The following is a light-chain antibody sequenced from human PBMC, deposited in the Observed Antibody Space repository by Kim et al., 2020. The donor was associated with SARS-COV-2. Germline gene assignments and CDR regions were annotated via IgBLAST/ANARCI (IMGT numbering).Light chain of an antibody. CDR2: SND. CDR1: ISNIGGNV. Sequence: GQSVTISCSGSISNIGGNVVNWYQQLPGTAPKLLMYSNDYRPSGVPDRFSGSKSGTPASLAISGLQSEDEADYYCAAWDDSLKGSVFGGGTQLTVL. CDR3: AAWDDSLKGSV. J-gene: IGLJ3*02. V-gene: IGLV1-44*01.